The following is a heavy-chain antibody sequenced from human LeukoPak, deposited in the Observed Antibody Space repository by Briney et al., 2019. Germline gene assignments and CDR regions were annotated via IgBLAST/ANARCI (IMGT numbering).Heavy chain of an antibody. D-gene: IGHD2-2*01. Sequence: PGGSLRLSCAASGFTFSSYAMSWVRQAPGKGLVWVSRLSTDGTTTVYADSVKGRFTISRDNVKNILYLQVSSLRAEDTAVYYCARQVIPDNALDIWGQGTMVTVSS. CDR3: ARQVIPDNALDI. V-gene: IGHV3-74*01. CDR1: GFTFSSYA. CDR2: LSTDGTTT. J-gene: IGHJ3*02.